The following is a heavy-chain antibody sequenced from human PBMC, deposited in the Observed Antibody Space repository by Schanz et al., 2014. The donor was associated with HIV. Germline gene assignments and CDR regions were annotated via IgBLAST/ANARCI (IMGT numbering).Heavy chain of an antibody. V-gene: IGHV3-23*01. CDR1: GFTFSDYA. J-gene: IGHJ6*02. CDR2: ITSNGGDT. D-gene: IGHD6-6*01. CDR3: ASTEYPYTTSSDYYYGMDV. Sequence: EVLLLESGGGLVQPGGSLRLSCAASGFTFSDYAMSWVRQAPGKGLEWVSGITSNGGDTYYADSVKGRFTISRDNSKNTLYLQMNSLRAEDTAVYYCASTEYPYTTSSDYYYGMDVWGQGTTVTVSS.